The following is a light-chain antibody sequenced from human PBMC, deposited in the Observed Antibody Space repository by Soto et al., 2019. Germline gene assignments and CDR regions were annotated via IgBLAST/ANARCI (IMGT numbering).Light chain of an antibody. CDR3: QVWDSSPHVV. CDR1: NIGSKN. Sequence: SYELTQPLSVSVALGQTARITCGGNNIGSKNVHWYQQKPGQAPVLVIYRDSNRPSGIPERFSGSNSGNTATLTISRAQAGDGADYYCQVWDSSPHVVFGGGTKVTVL. J-gene: IGLJ2*01. CDR2: RDS. V-gene: IGLV3-9*01.